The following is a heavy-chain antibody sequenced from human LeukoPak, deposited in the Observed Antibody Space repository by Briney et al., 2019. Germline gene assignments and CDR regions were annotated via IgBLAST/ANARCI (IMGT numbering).Heavy chain of an antibody. CDR3: ARGPYFLDF. Sequence: GGSLRLSCAASGFSFRSTWMHWVRQAPGKGLVWVSRINGDGSSTSYADSVKGRFTIFRDNARNTLYLQMNSLRPDDSAIHKCARGPYFLDFWGPGTLVTVSS. J-gene: IGHJ4*02. CDR1: GFSFRSTW. V-gene: IGHV3-74*01. CDR2: INGDGSST.